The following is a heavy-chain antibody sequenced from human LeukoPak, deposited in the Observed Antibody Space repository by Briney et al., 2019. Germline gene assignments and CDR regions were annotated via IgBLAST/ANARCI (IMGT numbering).Heavy chain of an antibody. CDR2: ISNSGDYI. CDR1: GFTFSSHS. J-gene: IGHJ4*02. CDR3: ARDTAVSDFDS. D-gene: IGHD4-23*01. V-gene: IGHV3-21*01. Sequence: GGSPRLSCAASGFTFSSHSMNWVRQAPGKGLEWVSSISNSGDYIYYIDSVKGRFTISRDNAKNSLYLQMNSLGAEDTAVYYCARDTAVSDFDSWGQGTLVTVSS.